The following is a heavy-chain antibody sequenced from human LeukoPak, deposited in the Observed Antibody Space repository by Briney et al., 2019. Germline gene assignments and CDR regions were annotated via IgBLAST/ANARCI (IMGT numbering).Heavy chain of an antibody. V-gene: IGHV1-24*01. D-gene: IGHD2-2*01. CDR2: FDPEDGET. CDR3: ATGLEYQLLFYFDY. J-gene: IGHJ4*02. CDR1: GYTLTELS. Sequence: ASVKVSYKVSGYTLTELSMHWVRQAPGKGREWMGGFDPEDGETIYAQKFQGRVTMTEDTSTDTAYMELSSLRSEDTAVYYCATGLEYQLLFYFDYWGQGTLVTVSS.